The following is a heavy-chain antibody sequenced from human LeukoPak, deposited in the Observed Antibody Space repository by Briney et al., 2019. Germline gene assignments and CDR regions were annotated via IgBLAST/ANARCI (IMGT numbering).Heavy chain of an antibody. V-gene: IGHV4-31*03. CDR2: IYYSGST. J-gene: IGHJ4*02. CDR3: ARVADCSGGSCSFDY. Sequence: SEALSLTCTVSGGSISSGCYYWSWIRQHPGKGLEWIGYIYYSGSTYYNPSLKSRVTISVDTSKNQFSLKLSSVTAADTAVYYCARVADCSGGSCSFDYWGQGTLVTVSS. D-gene: IGHD2-15*01. CDR1: GGSISSGCYY.